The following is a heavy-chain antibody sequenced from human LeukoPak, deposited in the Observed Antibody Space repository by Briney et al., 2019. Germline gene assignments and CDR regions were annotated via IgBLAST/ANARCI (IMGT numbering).Heavy chain of an antibody. CDR2: ISGSGGST. J-gene: IGHJ4*02. CDR3: AKATSGYSSSWYDY. CDR1: GFTFSSYA. D-gene: IGHD6-13*01. V-gene: IGHV3-23*01. Sequence: GGSLRLSCAASGFTFSSYAMSWVRQAPGKELEWVSAISGSGGSTYYADSVKGRFTISRDNSKNTLYLQMNSLRAEDTAVYYCAKATSGYSSSWYDYWGQETLVTVSS.